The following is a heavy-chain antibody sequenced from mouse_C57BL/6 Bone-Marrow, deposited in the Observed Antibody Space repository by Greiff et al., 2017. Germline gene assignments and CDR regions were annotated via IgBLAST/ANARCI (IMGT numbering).Heavy chain of an antibody. CDR2: INPGSGGT. Sequence: QVQLQQSGAELVRPGTSVKVSCKASGYAFTNYLIEWVKQRPGQGLEWIGVINPGSGGTNYNEKFKGKATLTADKSSSTAYMQLSSLTSEDSAVYFCAREGFYYDSSYVEFAYWGQGTLVTVSA. J-gene: IGHJ3*01. CDR3: AREGFYYDSSYVEFAY. D-gene: IGHD1-1*01. CDR1: GYAFTNYL. V-gene: IGHV1-54*01.